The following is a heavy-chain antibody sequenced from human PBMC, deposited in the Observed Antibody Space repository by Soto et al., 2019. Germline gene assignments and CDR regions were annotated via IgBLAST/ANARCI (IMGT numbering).Heavy chain of an antibody. CDR3: AREPRYCRGGSCSITGDAFDI. D-gene: IGHD2-15*01. V-gene: IGHV3-74*01. J-gene: IGHJ3*02. CDR2: INSDASNT. Sequence: GGSLRLSCAASGFTFSSYSMHWVRQAPGKGLVWVSRINSDASNTNYADSVKGRFTISRDNAKNTLYLQMNNLRVEDTAVYYCAREPRYCRGGSCSITGDAFDIWGQGTMVTVSS. CDR1: GFTFSSYS.